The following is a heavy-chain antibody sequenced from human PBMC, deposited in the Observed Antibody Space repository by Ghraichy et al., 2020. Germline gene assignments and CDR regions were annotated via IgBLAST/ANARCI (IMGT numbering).Heavy chain of an antibody. CDR1: AFTFSDHY. V-gene: IGHV3-11*01. Sequence: LTCAASAFTFSDHYMTWIRQAPGKGLEWVSYISSTGGIKYYADSVKGRFTISRDNAKNSLYLQMNSLRAEDTAVYYCARGFYASGVDQWGQGTLVTVSS. CDR2: ISSTGGIK. CDR3: ARGFYASGVDQ. J-gene: IGHJ4*02. D-gene: IGHD2/OR15-2a*01.